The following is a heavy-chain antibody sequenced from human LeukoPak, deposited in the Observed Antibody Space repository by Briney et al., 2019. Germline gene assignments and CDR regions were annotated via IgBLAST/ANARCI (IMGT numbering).Heavy chain of an antibody. CDR1: GFTVSSNY. CDR3: ARVAAAGREFFDY. D-gene: IGHD6-13*01. V-gene: IGHV3-53*04. J-gene: IGHJ4*02. Sequence: PGGSLRLSCAASGFTVSSNYMSWVRQAPGKGLEWVSVIYSSGSTYYADSVKGRFTISRHNSKNTLYLQMNSLRAEDTAVYYCARVAAAGREFFDYWGQGTLVTVSS. CDR2: IYSSGST.